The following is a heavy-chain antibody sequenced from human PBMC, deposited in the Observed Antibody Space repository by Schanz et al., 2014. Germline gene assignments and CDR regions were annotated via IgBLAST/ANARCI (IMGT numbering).Heavy chain of an antibody. Sequence: EVPLLESGGGLVQPGGSLRLSCSASTFTFDHYAMTWVRQAPGKGLEWVSAINTGVNTYYADSVKGRFTISRDNAKNSLYLQMNSLRVEDTAVYYCAASSGWHPSTDYWGQGTLVTVSS. CDR3: AASSGWHPSTDY. V-gene: IGHV3-23*01. J-gene: IGHJ4*02. CDR1: TFTFDHYA. CDR2: INTGVNT. D-gene: IGHD6-19*01.